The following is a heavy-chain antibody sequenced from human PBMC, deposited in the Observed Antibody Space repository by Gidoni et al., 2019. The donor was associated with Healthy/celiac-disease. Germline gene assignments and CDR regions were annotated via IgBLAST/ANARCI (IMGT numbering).Heavy chain of an antibody. Sequence: QVQLQASGPGLVKPSETLSLTCTVSGGSISSYYWSWIRQPPGKGLEWIGYIYYSGSTNYNPSLKSRVTISVDTSKNQCSLKLSSVTAADTAVYYWARVVPAAIFDWYFDLWGRGTLVTVSS. V-gene: IGHV4-59*01. D-gene: IGHD2-2*01. J-gene: IGHJ2*01. CDR2: IYYSGST. CDR1: GGSISSYY. CDR3: ARVVPAAIFDWYFDL.